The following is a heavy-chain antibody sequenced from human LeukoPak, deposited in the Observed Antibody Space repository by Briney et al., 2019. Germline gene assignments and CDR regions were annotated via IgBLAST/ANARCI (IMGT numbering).Heavy chain of an antibody. CDR2: INPSGGST. J-gene: IGHJ4*02. CDR3: ARDLGSVRKNDY. D-gene: IGHD2-15*01. Sequence: ASVKDSRKASGYTFTSYYMHWVRQAPGQGGEWMGIINPSGGSTSYGKKFQGRVTMTRDTSTSTVYMELSSLRSEDTAVYYCARDLGSVRKNDYWGQGTLVTVSS. V-gene: IGHV1-46*01. CDR1: GYTFTSYY.